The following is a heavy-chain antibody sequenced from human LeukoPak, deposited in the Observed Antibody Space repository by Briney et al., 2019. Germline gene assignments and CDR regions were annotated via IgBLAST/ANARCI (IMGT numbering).Heavy chain of an antibody. CDR3: ARDPYYYGMEYFFDQ. J-gene: IGHJ4*02. CDR1: GFTFNNYA. Sequence: TGGSLRLSCAASGFTFNNYAMHWVRQAPGKGLEWVAVISYDGSNKYYADSVKGRFTISRDNSKNTLYLQMNSLRTEDTAVYSCARDPYYYGMEYFFDQWGQGTLVTVSS. D-gene: IGHD3-10*01. CDR2: ISYDGSNK. V-gene: IGHV3-30*04.